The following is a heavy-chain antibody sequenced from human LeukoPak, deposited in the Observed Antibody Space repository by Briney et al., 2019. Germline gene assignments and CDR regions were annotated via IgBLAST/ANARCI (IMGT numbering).Heavy chain of an antibody. D-gene: IGHD1-26*01. Sequence: TSETLSLTCTVSGGSISSSSYYWGWIRQPPGEGLEWIGSIYYSGSTYYNPSLKSRVTISVDTSKNQFSLKLSSVTAADTAVYYCARHEELLRNFDYWGQGTLVTVSS. CDR3: ARHEELLRNFDY. CDR1: GGSISSSSYY. CDR2: IYYSGST. J-gene: IGHJ4*02. V-gene: IGHV4-39*01.